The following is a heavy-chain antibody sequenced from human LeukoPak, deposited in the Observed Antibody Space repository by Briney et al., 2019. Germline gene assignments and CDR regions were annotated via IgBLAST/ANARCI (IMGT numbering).Heavy chain of an antibody. D-gene: IGHD6-13*01. V-gene: IGHV3-30*02. CDR2: IRNDGSKD. CDR1: GFTFRDFG. CDR3: VKGGSSSHNWFDP. Sequence: PGGSLRLSCAASGFTFRDFGMHWVRQAPGKGLEWVSFIRNDGSKDYYPDSVTGRFTISRDNSRTTLYLQMHSLRIEDTAVYYCVKGGSSSHNWFDPWGQGILVTVSS. J-gene: IGHJ5*02.